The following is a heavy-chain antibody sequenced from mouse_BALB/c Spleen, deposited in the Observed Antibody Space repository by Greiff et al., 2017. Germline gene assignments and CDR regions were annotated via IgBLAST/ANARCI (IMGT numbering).Heavy chain of an antibody. D-gene: IGHD2-4*01. CDR1: GFTFSSYT. Sequence: EVQRVESGGGLVQPGGSLKLSCAASGFTFSSYTMSWVRQTPEKRLEWVAYISNGGGSTYYPDTVKGRFTISRDNAKNTLYLQMSSLKSEDTAMYYCARHDYDAYAMDYWGQGTSVTVSS. CDR2: ISNGGGST. J-gene: IGHJ4*01. CDR3: ARHDYDAYAMDY. V-gene: IGHV5-12-2*01.